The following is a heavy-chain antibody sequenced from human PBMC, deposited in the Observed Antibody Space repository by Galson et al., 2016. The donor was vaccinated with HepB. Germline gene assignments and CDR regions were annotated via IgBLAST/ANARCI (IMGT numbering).Heavy chain of an antibody. CDR3: ARDLGRFVDYYGMDV. J-gene: IGHJ6*02. CDR2: INHSGST. Sequence: GKGLEWIGEINHSGSTIYNPSLKSRLIISVDVSKNQFSLELSSVTAADTAVYYCARDLGRFVDYYGMDVWGQGTTVTVSS. D-gene: IGHD3-3*01. V-gene: IGHV4-34*09.